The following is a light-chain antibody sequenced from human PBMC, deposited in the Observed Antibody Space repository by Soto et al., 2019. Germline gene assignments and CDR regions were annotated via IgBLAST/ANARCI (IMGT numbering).Light chain of an antibody. J-gene: IGKJ5*01. CDR3: QQYDNLRPIT. V-gene: IGKV1-33*01. CDR2: DAS. Sequence: DIQMTQSPSSLSASVGDRVTITCQASQDINNYLNWYQQRPGKGPKLLIYDASSLETGVPSRFRGSGSGTDFTFTISSLQPEDIATYYCQQYDNLRPITFGQGTRLEIK. CDR1: QDINNY.